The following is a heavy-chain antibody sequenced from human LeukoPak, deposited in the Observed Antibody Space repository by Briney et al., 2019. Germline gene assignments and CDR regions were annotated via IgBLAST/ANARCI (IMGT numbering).Heavy chain of an antibody. CDR3: ASSYSYYGSGKGAFDY. D-gene: IGHD3-10*01. CDR1: GGSISSGGYY. J-gene: IGHJ4*02. Sequence: SQTLSLTCTVSGGSISSGGYYWSWIRQHPGKGLEWIGYIYYSGSTYYNPSIKSRVTISVDTSKNQFSLKLSSVTAADTAVYYCASSYSYYGSGKGAFDYWGQGTLVTVSS. V-gene: IGHV4-31*03. CDR2: IYYSGST.